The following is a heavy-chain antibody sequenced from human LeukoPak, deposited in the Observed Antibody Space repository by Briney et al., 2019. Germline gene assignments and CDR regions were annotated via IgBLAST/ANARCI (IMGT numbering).Heavy chain of an antibody. D-gene: IGHD1-26*01. V-gene: IGHV3-23*01. J-gene: IGHJ4*02. Sequence: GGSLRLSCAASGFTFSSYAMSWVRQAPGKGLEWVSAISGSGGSTYYADSVKGRFTISRDNSKNTLYLQMNSLRAEDTAVYYCAKAGGSYPLRHYFDYWGQGTLVTVSS. CDR1: GFTFSSYA. CDR2: ISGSGGST. CDR3: AKAGGSYPLRHYFDY.